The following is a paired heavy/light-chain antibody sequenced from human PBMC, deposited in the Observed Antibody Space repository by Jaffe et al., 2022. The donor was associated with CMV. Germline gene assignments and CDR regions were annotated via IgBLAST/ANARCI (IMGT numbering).Heavy chain of an antibody. V-gene: IGHV4-34*01. CDR2: INHSGST. Sequence: QVQLQQWGAGLLKPSETLSLTCAVYGGSFSGYYWSWIRQPPGKGLEWIGEINHSGSTNYNPSLKSRVTISVDTSKNQFSLKLSSVTAADTAVYYCARGVLRYFDWLLRGFDYWGQGTLVTVSS. D-gene: IGHD3-9*01. CDR1: GGSFSGYY. J-gene: IGHJ4*02. CDR3: ARGVLRYFDWLLRGFDY.
Light chain of an antibody. V-gene: IGKV2-28*01. CDR2: LGS. J-gene: IGKJ1*01. CDR3: MQALQTPRT. Sequence: DIVMTQSPLSLPVTPGEPASISCRSSQSLLHSNGYNYLDWYLQKPGKSPQLLIYLGSNRASGVPDRFSGSGSGTDFTLKISRVEAEDVGVYYCMQALQTPRTFGQGTKVEIK. CDR1: QSLLHSNGYNY.